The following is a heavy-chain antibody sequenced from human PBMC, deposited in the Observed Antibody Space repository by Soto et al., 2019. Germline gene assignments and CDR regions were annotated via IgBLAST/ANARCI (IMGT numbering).Heavy chain of an antibody. CDR2: IIPIFGTA. D-gene: IGHD5-12*01. Sequence: QVQLVQSGAEVRKPGSSVKVSCKASGGTFSSYAMSWVRQAPGQGLEWMGGIIPIFGTANYAQKFQGRVTITADESTSTAYMELSSLRSEDTAVYYCARGTPTGYSGYEGVDYWGQGTLVTVSS. CDR1: GGTFSSYA. J-gene: IGHJ4*02. V-gene: IGHV1-69*01. CDR3: ARGTPTGYSGYEGVDY.